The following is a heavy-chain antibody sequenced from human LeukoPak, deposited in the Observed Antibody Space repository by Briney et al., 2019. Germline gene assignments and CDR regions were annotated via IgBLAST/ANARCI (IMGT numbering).Heavy chain of an antibody. CDR1: GGSFSGYY. CDR3: ARGLVVVTAIPYWFDP. CDR2: INHSGST. D-gene: IGHD2-21*02. V-gene: IGHV4-34*01. J-gene: IGHJ5*02. Sequence: PSETLSLTCAVYGGSFSGYYWSWNRQPPGKGLEWIGEINHSGSTNYNPSLKSRVTISVDTSKNQFSLKLSSVTAADTAVYYCARGLVVVTAIPYWFDPWGQGTLVTVSS.